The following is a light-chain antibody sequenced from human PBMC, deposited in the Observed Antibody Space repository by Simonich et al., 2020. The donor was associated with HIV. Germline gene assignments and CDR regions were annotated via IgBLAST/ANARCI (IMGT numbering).Light chain of an antibody. Sequence: DIQMTQLPSTLSASVGDRVTITCRASQSFSNWLAWYQQKPGKVPKLLIYKASSLESGVPSRFSGSGSGTEFTRTISSLQPDDFATYYCQQYNNYSWTFGQGTKVEIK. CDR2: KAS. V-gene: IGKV1-5*03. J-gene: IGKJ1*01. CDR1: QSFSNW. CDR3: QQYNNYSWT.